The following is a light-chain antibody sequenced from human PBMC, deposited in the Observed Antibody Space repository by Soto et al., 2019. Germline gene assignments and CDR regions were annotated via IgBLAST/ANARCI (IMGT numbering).Light chain of an antibody. CDR3: QQYNTYCT. Sequence: DIQMTQSPSTLSASVGDRVTITCRASQSISSWLAWYQQKPGKAPKLLIYKASSLESGVPERFSGSGSGTEFTLTLSSLQPDDFATYYCQQYNTYCTFGQGTKLEIK. CDR1: QSISSW. V-gene: IGKV1-5*03. J-gene: IGKJ2*02. CDR2: KAS.